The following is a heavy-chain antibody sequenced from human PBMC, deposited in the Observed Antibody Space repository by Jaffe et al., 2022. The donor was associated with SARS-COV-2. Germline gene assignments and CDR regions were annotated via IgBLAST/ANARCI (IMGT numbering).Heavy chain of an antibody. CDR2: ISYDGSNK. V-gene: IGHV3-30*18. Sequence: QVQLVESGGGVVQPGRSLRLSCAASGFTFSSYGMHWVRQAPGKGLEWVAVISYDGSNKYYADSVKGRFTISRDNSKNTLYLQMNSLRAEDTAVYYCAKDLNAWGQGTLVTVSS. D-gene: IGHD3-9*01. CDR1: GFTFSSYG. J-gene: IGHJ4*02. CDR3: AKDLNA.